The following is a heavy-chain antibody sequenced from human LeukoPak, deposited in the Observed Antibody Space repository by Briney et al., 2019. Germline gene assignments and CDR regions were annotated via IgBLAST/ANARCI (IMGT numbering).Heavy chain of an antibody. D-gene: IGHD6-13*01. J-gene: IGHJ6*03. CDR2: IYSTGTN. CDR3: TREAMQQFPPYYYYYMDV. V-gene: IGHV4-4*07. Sequence: PSETLSLTCSVSGDSIINYYWSWIRQPAGKGLEWLGRIYSTGTNDYNPSVERRLTMSVDISKRQISLKLTSVTAADTAVYYCTREAMQQFPPYYYYYMDVWGKGTAVTVSS. CDR1: GDSIINYY.